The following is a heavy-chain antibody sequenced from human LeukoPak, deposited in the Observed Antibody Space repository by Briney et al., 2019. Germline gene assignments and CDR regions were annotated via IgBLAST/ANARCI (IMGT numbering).Heavy chain of an antibody. CDR3: ARGRMVATNPFDY. V-gene: IGHV4-59*01. D-gene: IGHD5-12*01. Sequence: SETLSLICTVSGGSISSYYWSWIRQPPGKGLEWIGYIYSTGSTNYNPSLKSRVTISVDTSKNQFSLKLSSVTAADTAVYYCARGRMVATNPFDYWGRGTLVTVSS. CDR2: IYSTGST. CDR1: GGSISSYY. J-gene: IGHJ4*02.